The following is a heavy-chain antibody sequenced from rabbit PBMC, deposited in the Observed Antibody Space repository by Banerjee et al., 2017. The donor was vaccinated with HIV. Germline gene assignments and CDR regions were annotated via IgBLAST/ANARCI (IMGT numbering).Heavy chain of an antibody. Sequence: QEQLVASGGGLVQPEGSLTLTCTASGFSFSSNYYMCWVRQAPGKGLEWIACIYAGSSGSTYYASWAKGRFTISKTSSTTVTLQMTSLTAADTATYFCARDLTGVIGWNFNLWGQGTLVTVS. CDR3: ARDLTGVIGWNFNL. V-gene: IGHV1S45*01. J-gene: IGHJ4*01. CDR2: IYAGSSGST. CDR1: GFSFSSNYY. D-gene: IGHD1-1*01.